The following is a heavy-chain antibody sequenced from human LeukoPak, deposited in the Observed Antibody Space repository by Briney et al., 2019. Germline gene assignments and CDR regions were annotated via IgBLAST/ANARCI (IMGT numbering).Heavy chain of an antibody. D-gene: IGHD3-10*01. Sequence: GGSLRLSGAASGFTVSSNYMSWVRQAPGKGLEWVSVIYSGGSTYYADSVKGRFTISRDNSKNTLYLQMNSLRAEDTAVYYCAREGVTNAFDIWGQGTMVTVSS. CDR1: GFTVSSNY. CDR3: AREGVTNAFDI. CDR2: IYSGGST. V-gene: IGHV3-66*01. J-gene: IGHJ3*02.